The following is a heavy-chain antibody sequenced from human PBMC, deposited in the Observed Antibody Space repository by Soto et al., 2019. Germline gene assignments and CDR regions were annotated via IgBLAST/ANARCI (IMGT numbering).Heavy chain of an antibody. J-gene: IGHJ3*02. CDR3: AKGDCSGGSCYFSAFDI. CDR2: ISYDGSNK. CDR1: GFTFSSYG. Sequence: PGGSLRLSCAASGFTFSSYGMHWVRQAPGKGLEWVAVISYDGSNKYYTESVKGRFTISRDNSKNTLFLQMNSLRAEDTAVYFCAKGDCSGGSCYFSAFDIWGQGTMVTVSS. D-gene: IGHD2-15*01. V-gene: IGHV3-30*18.